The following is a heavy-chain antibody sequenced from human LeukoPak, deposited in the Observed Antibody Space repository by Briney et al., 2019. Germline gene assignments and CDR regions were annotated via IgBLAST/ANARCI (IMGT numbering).Heavy chain of an antibody. Sequence: GGSLRLSCAASGFTFSSYGMHWVRQAPGKGLEWVAVISYDGSNKYCADSVKGRFTISRDNSKNTLYLQMNSLRAEDTAVYYCAGIHSEKISTPGIAAAGTSEYFQHWGQGTLVTVSS. J-gene: IGHJ1*01. CDR1: GFTFSSYG. D-gene: IGHD6-13*01. CDR2: ISYDGSNK. V-gene: IGHV3-30*03. CDR3: AGIHSEKISTPGIAAAGTSEYFQH.